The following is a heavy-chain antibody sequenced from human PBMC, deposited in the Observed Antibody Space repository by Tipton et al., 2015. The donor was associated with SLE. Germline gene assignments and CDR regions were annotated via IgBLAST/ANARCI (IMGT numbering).Heavy chain of an antibody. Sequence: TLSLTCAVYGGSFSGYYWSWIRQPPGKGLEWIGEINHSGSTNYNPSLKSRVTISVDTPKNQFSLKLSSVTAADTAVYYCARDPSMREAFDIWGQGTMVTVSS. CDR1: GGSFSGYY. CDR3: ARDPSMREAFDI. CDR2: INHSGST. V-gene: IGHV4-34*01. D-gene: IGHD2/OR15-2a*01. J-gene: IGHJ3*02.